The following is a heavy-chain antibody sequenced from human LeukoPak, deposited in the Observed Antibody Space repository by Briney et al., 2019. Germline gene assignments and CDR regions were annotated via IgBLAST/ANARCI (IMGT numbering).Heavy chain of an antibody. J-gene: IGHJ4*02. D-gene: IGHD2-15*01. CDR1: GGSITGYF. CDR2: SHYTGST. CDR3: TRYCGGGSCFSRAFDY. Sequence: KSSETLSLTCTVSGGSITGYFWSWVRQPPGRGLEWIGCSHYTGSTSYNPSLRSRVTISVDTSKNQFSLNLSSVTAADSAIYYCTRYCGGGSCFSRAFDYWGQGTLVTVSS. V-gene: IGHV4-59*01.